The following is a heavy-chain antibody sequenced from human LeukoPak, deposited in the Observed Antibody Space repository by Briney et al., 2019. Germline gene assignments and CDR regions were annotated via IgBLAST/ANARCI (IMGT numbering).Heavy chain of an antibody. D-gene: IGHD3-22*01. CDR1: GFTFDDYA. V-gene: IGHV3-9*01. J-gene: IGHJ4*02. CDR2: ISWNSGSI. CDR3: AKTLLGTGYYGPFDY. Sequence: PGGSLRLSCAASGFTFDDYAMHWVRQAPGKGLEWVSGISWNSGSIGYADSVKGRFTISRDNAKNSLYLQMNSLRAEDTALYYCAKTLLGTGYYGPFDYWGQGTLVTVSS.